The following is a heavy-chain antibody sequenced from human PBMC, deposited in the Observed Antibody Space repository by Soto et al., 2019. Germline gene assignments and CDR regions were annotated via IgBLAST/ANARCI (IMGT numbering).Heavy chain of an antibody. CDR3: EIDVGSGELSVV. Sequence: QVQLLQSGAEVKKPGASVKVSCQVSGNTFTRNKIHWVRQAPGQGLEWMGMINPRDGSTTYAQTFRGRLIVTRDTSTTMVYMELSSLIFEDTAVYFCEIDVGSGELSVVWGQGTTVIVSS. J-gene: IGHJ6*02. V-gene: IGHV1-46*01. D-gene: IGHD3-10*01. CDR1: GNTFTRNK. CDR2: INPRDGST.